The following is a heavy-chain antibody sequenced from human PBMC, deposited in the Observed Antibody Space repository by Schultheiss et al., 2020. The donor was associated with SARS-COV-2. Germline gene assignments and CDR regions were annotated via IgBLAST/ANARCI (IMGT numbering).Heavy chain of an antibody. V-gene: IGHV3-66*01. CDR1: GFTFSSYE. J-gene: IGHJ4*02. Sequence: GGSLRLSCAASGFTFSSYEMNWVRQAPGKGLEWVSVIYAGGTTYCADSVKGRFTISRDNSKNTLYLQMNSLKTEDTAVYYCTTDAGIAAPLDYWGQGTLVTVSS. D-gene: IGHD6-13*01. CDR2: IYAGGTT. CDR3: TTDAGIAAPLDY.